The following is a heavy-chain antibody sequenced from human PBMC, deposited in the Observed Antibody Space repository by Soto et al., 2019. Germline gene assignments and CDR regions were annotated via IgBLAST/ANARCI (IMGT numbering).Heavy chain of an antibody. V-gene: IGHV3-23*01. CDR3: ACAIAVGLELRSQNWFDP. CDR1: GVTFENYA. D-gene: IGHD1-7*01. J-gene: IGHJ5*02. Sequence: GGSLGISCAASGVTFENYAMPWVRQNTGKGLEWVSVISGNSGSIVYADSVKGRFTISRDNSKNTLYLQMNSLRAEDTAVYYCACAIAVGLELRSQNWFDPLGKGTLVPVSS. CDR2: ISGNSGSI.